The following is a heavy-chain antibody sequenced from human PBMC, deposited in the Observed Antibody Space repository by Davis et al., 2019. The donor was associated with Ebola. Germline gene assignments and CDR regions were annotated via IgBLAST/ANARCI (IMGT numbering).Heavy chain of an antibody. D-gene: IGHD3-10*01. J-gene: IGHJ4*02. CDR3: ARDRSGYYGSAYYFDH. CDR2: IKQDGSAE. V-gene: IGHV3-7*01. CDR1: GFTFSNFW. Sequence: PGGSLRLSCAASGFTFSNFWMHWVRQVPGKGLEWVANIKQDGSAENYVDSVKGRFSISRDNTKNSLYLQMDSLRVEDTAVYYCARDRSGYYGSAYYFDHWGQGTQVTVSS.